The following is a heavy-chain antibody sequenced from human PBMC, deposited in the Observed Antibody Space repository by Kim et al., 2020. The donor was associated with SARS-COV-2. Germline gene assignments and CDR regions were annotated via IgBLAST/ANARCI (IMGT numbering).Heavy chain of an antibody. J-gene: IGHJ4*02. CDR2: ISSTSRTI. Sequence: GGSLRLSCAASGFTFSIYSIDWVRRAPGKGLEWIIYISSTSRTIYYADSVKGRFTVSRDNAENSVYLQMDSLTDEDTAIYYCARVVPSEYTVDYWGQGTPVTVSS. CDR1: GFTFSIYS. V-gene: IGHV3-48*02. CDR3: ARVVPSEYTVDY. D-gene: IGHD2-2*01.